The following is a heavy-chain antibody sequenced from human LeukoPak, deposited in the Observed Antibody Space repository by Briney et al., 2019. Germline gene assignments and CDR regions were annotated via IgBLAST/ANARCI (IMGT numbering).Heavy chain of an antibody. Sequence: GGSLRLSCAASGFTFSTYSMNWVREAPGKGLEWVSYISSTSGTIYYADSVKGRFTISRDNAKNSLYLQMNSLRDEDTAVYYCASVRIYCSGGSCRSDYYGIDVWGQGTTVTVSS. CDR2: ISSTSGTI. V-gene: IGHV3-48*02. CDR1: GFTFSTYS. CDR3: ASVRIYCSGGSCRSDYYGIDV. J-gene: IGHJ6*02. D-gene: IGHD2-15*01.